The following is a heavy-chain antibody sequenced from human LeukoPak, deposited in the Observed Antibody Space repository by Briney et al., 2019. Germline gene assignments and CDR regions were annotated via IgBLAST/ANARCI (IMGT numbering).Heavy chain of an antibody. CDR1: GYTFTSYY. CDR2: INPSGGST. V-gene: IGHV1-46*01. Sequence: GASVKVSCKASGYTFTSYYMHWVRQAPGQGLEWMGTINPSGGSTNYAQKFQGRVTMTRDTSTSTVHMELSSLRSEDTAVYYCARDHSTGWYVSDYWGQGTLVTVSS. D-gene: IGHD6-19*01. CDR3: ARDHSTGWYVSDY. J-gene: IGHJ4*02.